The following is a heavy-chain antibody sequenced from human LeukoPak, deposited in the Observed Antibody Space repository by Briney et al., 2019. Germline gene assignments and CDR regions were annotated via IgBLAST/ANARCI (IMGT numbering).Heavy chain of an antibody. Sequence: SETLSPTCTVSGGSIGSGDYYWSWIRQPPGKGLEWIGYIYYSGSTYYNPSLKSRVTISVDTSKNQFSLKLSPVTAADTAVYYCARDRILYDSSGYYTGVYNWFDPWGQGTLVTVSS. J-gene: IGHJ5*02. V-gene: IGHV4-30-4*01. CDR2: IYYSGST. CDR3: ARDRILYDSSGYYTGVYNWFDP. D-gene: IGHD3-22*01. CDR1: GGSIGSGDYY.